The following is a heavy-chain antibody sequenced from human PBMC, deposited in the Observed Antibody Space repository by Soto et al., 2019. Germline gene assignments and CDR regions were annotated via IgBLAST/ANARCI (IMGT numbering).Heavy chain of an antibody. CDR2: ISGSGGST. CDR3: AKDRAGVSPFDY. CDR1: GFTFSSYA. V-gene: IGHV3-23*01. J-gene: IGHJ4*02. Sequence: EVQLLESGGGLVQPGGSLRLSCAASGFTFSSYAMNWVRQAPGKGPEWVSGISGSGGSTYYADSVKGRFTISRDNSKNTLYLQMNSLRAEDTAVYYCAKDRAGVSPFDYWGQGTLVTVSS. D-gene: IGHD2-8*01.